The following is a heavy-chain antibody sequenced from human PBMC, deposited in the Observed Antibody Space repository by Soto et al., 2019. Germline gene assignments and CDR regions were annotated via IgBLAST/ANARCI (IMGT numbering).Heavy chain of an antibody. Sequence: QVQLQESGPGLVKPSQTLSLTCTVSGGSISSGDYYWSWIRQPPGKGLEWIGYIYYSGSTYYNPSLKSRVTISVDTSKNQCSLKLSSVTAADTAVYYCAREGYSSGWYGNWFDPWGQGTLVTVSA. D-gene: IGHD6-19*01. J-gene: IGHJ5*02. CDR2: IYYSGST. V-gene: IGHV4-30-4*01. CDR1: GGSISSGDYY. CDR3: AREGYSSGWYGNWFDP.